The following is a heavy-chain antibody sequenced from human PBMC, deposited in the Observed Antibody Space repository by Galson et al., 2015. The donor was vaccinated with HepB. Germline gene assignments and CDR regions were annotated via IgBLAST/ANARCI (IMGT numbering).Heavy chain of an antibody. V-gene: IGHV1-69*13. J-gene: IGHJ6*03. Sequence: SVKVSCKASGGTFSSYAISWVRQAPGQGLEWMGGIIPIFGTANYAQKFQGRVTITADESTSTAYMELSSLRSEDTAVYYCARASPLDYDHTSYYYMDVWGKGTTVTVSS. CDR1: GGTFSSYA. CDR2: IIPIFGTA. D-gene: IGHD3-16*01. CDR3: ARASPLDYDHTSYYYMDV.